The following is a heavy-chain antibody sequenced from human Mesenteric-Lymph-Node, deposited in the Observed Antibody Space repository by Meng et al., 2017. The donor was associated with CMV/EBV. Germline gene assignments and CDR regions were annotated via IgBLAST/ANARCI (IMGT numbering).Heavy chain of an antibody. D-gene: IGHD1-26*01. CDR1: GGSISSANW. CDR3: ARDRIIVGATTEDY. CDR2: IFHTGTT. Sequence: AVSGGSISSANWWSWVRQTPGKGLEWIGEIFHTGTTHYNPSLKRRVTISVDKSNNQFSLRLRSVTAADTAVYYCARDRIIVGATTEDYWGQGILVTVSS. J-gene: IGHJ4*02. V-gene: IGHV4-4*02.